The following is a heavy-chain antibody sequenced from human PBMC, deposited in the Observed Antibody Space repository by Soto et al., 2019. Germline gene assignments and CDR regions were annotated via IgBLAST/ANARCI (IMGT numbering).Heavy chain of an antibody. D-gene: IGHD3-3*01. CDR3: ARDRARLNWSGYYFAPAPQVG. Sequence: ASVKVSCKASGYTFTSYGISWVRQAPGQGLEWMGWISAYNGNTNYAQKLQGRVTMITDTSTSTAYMELRSLRSDDTAVYYCARDRARLNWSGYYFAPAPQVGWGQGTLVTVSS. J-gene: IGHJ4*02. CDR2: ISAYNGNT. V-gene: IGHV1-18*01. CDR1: GYTFTSYG.